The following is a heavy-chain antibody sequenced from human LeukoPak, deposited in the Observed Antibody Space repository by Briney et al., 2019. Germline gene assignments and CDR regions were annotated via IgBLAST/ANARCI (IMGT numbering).Heavy chain of an antibody. V-gene: IGHV1-2*06. CDR2: INPNSGGT. CDR3: ARDLSSTSNWELDY. D-gene: IGHD1-26*01. Sequence: ASVKVSCKGSGYIFTGNFMHWVRQAPGQGPEWMGRINPNSGGTNYAQKFQDRATMTRDTSISTAYMELSSLRSDDTAVYYCARDLSSTSNWELDYWGQGTLVTVSS. J-gene: IGHJ4*02. CDR1: GYIFTGNF.